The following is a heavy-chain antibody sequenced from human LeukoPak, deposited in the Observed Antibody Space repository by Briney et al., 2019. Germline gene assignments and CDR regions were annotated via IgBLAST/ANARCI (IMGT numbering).Heavy chain of an antibody. D-gene: IGHD7-27*01. V-gene: IGHV3-23*01. CDR2: ITGSSTWT. CDR1: GFTFGTYG. J-gene: IGHJ2*01. CDR3: ARELVSLGTGYFDL. Sequence: PGESLRLSCEASGFTFGTYGMTWVCQAPGKGLEWVSGITGSSTWTYYADSVRGRFTISRDNSKNTLHLQMNNLTADDTAIYYCARELVSLGTGYFDLWGRGTLVTVSS.